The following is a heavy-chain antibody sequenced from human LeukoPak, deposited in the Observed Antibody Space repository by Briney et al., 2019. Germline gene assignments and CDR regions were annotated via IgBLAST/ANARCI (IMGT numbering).Heavy chain of an antibody. J-gene: IGHJ4*02. CDR2: LYPSGST. CDR3: AGGHYPLEY. D-gene: IGHD1-26*01. Sequence: SETLSLTCSVSGGSINSGYWSWIRQPPGKGLEWIGLLYPSGSTNYNSSLKSRVTISVDTSRTQFSLKLSSMTAADTAVYYCAGGHYPLEYWGQGTLVAVSS. CDR1: GGSINSGY. V-gene: IGHV4-59*01.